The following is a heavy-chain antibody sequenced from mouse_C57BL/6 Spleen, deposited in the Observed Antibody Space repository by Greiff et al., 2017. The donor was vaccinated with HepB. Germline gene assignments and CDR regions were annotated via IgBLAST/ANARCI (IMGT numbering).Heavy chain of an antibody. CDR1: GFTFSDYG. Sequence: EVMLVESGGGLVKPGGSLKLSCAASGFTFSDYGMHWVRQAPEKGLEWVAYISSGSSTIYYADTVKGRFTISRYNAKNTLFLQMTSLRSEDTAMYYCARPDHTVGGYFDYWGQGTTLTVSS. CDR3: ARPDHTVGGYFDY. D-gene: IGHD1-1*01. CDR2: ISSGSSTI. V-gene: IGHV5-17*01. J-gene: IGHJ2*01.